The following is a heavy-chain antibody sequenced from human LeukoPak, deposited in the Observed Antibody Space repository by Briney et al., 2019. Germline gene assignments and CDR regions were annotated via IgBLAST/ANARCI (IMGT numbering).Heavy chain of an antibody. CDR1: GFTFSSYA. D-gene: IGHD3-9*01. V-gene: IGHV3-23*01. Sequence: GGPLRLSCAASGFTFSSYAMSWVRQAPGKGREGVSAIIGSRGSTYYAASVQGRFTISRDNSKNTLYLQMNSLRAEDTAVYYCEKCIRYFVPESWGQGTLVTVSS. CDR3: EKCIRYFVPES. CDR2: IIGSRGST. J-gene: IGHJ5*02.